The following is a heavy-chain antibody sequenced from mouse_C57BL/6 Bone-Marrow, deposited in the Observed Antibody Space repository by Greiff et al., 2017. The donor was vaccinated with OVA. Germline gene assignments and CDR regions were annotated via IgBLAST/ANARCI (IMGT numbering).Heavy chain of an antibody. Sequence: VQLKESGAELARPGASVKMSCKASGYTFTSYTMHWVKQRPGQGLEWIGYINPSSGYTKYNQKFKDKATLTADKSSSTAYIQLSSLTSEDSAVYDCASHGNPCAMDYWGQGTSVTVSS. V-gene: IGHV1-4*01. J-gene: IGHJ4*01. D-gene: IGHD2-1*01. CDR1: GYTFTSYT. CDR2: INPSSGYT. CDR3: ASHGNPCAMDY.